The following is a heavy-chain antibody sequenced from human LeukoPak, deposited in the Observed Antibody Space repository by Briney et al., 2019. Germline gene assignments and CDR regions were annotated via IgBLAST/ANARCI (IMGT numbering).Heavy chain of an antibody. CDR3: ARDIRITPSRDLDY. CDR2: ISSGGTST. V-gene: IGHV3-48*03. D-gene: IGHD2-15*01. Sequence: GGSLRLSCAASGFSFSSYEMNWVRQAPGKGLEWVSYISSGGTSTYYADSVKGRFTISRDNAKNSLYLQMNSLRAEDTAVYYCARDIRITPSRDLDYWGQGTLVTVFS. J-gene: IGHJ4*02. CDR1: GFSFSSYE.